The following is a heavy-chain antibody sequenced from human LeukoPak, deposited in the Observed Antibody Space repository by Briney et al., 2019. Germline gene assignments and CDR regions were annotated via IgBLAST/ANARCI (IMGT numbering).Heavy chain of an antibody. V-gene: IGHV3-48*03. CDR3: ARVAGVGAYDY. Sequence: PGGSLRLSCAASGFTFRSYEMNWVRQAPGKGLEWVSYISSSGSTKYYADSVKGRFTISRDNAKNSLYLQMNSLRAEDMAVYYCARVAGVGAYDYWGQGTLVTVSS. CDR1: GFTFRSYE. D-gene: IGHD1-26*01. J-gene: IGHJ4*02. CDR2: ISSSGSTK.